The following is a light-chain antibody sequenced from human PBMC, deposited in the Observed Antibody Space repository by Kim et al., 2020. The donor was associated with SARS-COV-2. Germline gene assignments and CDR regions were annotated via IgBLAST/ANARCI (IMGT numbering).Light chain of an antibody. V-gene: IGKV1-6*01. Sequence: AIQMTQSPSSLSASVGDRVTITCRASQDIRTELGWYQQKPGKAPKVLIHGASILQSGVPSRFTGSGSGTDFTLTITGLQPDHFATYYCLQDYNYPRTFGQGTKVDIK. CDR2: GAS. J-gene: IGKJ1*01. CDR3: LQDYNYPRT. CDR1: QDIRTE.